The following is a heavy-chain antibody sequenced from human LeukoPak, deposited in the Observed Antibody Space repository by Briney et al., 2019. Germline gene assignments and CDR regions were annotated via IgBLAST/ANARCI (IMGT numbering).Heavy chain of an antibody. Sequence: ASVKVSGKASGYTFTDYYIHCVRQAPGQGLEWMAWINPNSGGTYYAQNFHDRITLTRDTSISTAYMELSRLRSDDTAIYYCARANALYCSSTSCLFDYWGQGTLVTVSS. CDR3: ARANALYCSSTSCLFDY. D-gene: IGHD2-2*01. V-gene: IGHV1-2*02. CDR1: GYTFTDYY. J-gene: IGHJ4*02. CDR2: INPNSGGT.